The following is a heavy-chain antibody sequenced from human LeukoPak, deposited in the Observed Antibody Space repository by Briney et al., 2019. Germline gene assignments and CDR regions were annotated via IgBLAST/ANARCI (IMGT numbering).Heavy chain of an antibody. J-gene: IGHJ4*02. CDR1: GFTFSSYA. CDR2: ISGSGGST. D-gene: IGHD6-19*01. Sequence: GGSLRLSCAASGFTFSSYAMSWVRQAPGKGLEWVSAISGSGGSTYYADSVKGRFTISRDNAKNSLYLQMNSLRAEDTAVYYCARVRRGYSSGWYDYWGQGTLVTVSS. CDR3: ARVRRGYSSGWYDY. V-gene: IGHV3-23*01.